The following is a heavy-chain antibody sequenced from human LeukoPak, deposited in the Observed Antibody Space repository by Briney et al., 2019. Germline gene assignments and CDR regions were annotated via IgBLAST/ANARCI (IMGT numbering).Heavy chain of an antibody. J-gene: IGHJ5*02. Sequence: SETLSLTCTVSGYSISSGYHWGWIRQPPGKGLEWIGSIYHSGSTYYNPSLKSRVTISVDTSKNQFSLKLSSVTAADTAVYYCARERIAAANNWFDPWGQGTLVTVSS. CDR3: ARERIAAANNWFDP. V-gene: IGHV4-38-2*02. CDR1: GYSISSGYH. CDR2: IYHSGST. D-gene: IGHD6-13*01.